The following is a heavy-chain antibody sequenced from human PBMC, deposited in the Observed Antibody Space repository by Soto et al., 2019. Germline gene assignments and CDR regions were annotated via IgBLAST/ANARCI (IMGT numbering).Heavy chain of an antibody. CDR1: GGSISSSNW. CDR3: AGSIAVAGNYYYYYGMDV. CDR2: IYHSGST. D-gene: IGHD6-19*01. Sequence: PSETLSLTCAVSGGSISSSNWWSWVRQPPGKGLEWIGEIYHSGSTNYNPSLKSRVTISVDKSKNQFSLKLSSVTAADTAVYYCAGSIAVAGNYYYYYGMDVWGQGTTVTVYS. V-gene: IGHV4-4*02. J-gene: IGHJ6*02.